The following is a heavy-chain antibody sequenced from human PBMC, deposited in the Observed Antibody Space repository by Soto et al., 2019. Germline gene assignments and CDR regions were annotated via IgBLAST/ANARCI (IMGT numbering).Heavy chain of an antibody. Sequence: SETLSLTCTFSDGSINSGGYSWSWIRQPPGKGLEWIGYIYHSGSTYYNPSLKSRVTISVDRSKNQFSLKLTSVTAADTAVYYCARLGGFFQALDSWGQGTLVTVSS. D-gene: IGHD2-15*01. J-gene: IGHJ4*02. CDR1: DGSINSGGYS. CDR3: ARLGGFFQALDS. CDR2: IYHSGST. V-gene: IGHV4-30-2*01.